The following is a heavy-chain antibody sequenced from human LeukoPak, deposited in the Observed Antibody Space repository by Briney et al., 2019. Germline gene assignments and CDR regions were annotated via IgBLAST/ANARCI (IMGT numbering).Heavy chain of an antibody. CDR3: AKDSSATFYNDYNFDY. J-gene: IGHJ4*02. Sequence: PGGSLRLSCAASGFTFSIYVMHWVRQAPGKGLEWVAFIRSDGSNTYYADSVKGRFTISRDNSKNTLYLQMNSLRSDDTAVYYCAKDSSATFYNDYNFDYWGQGTPVTVSS. CDR1: GFTFSIYV. CDR2: IRSDGSNT. D-gene: IGHD4-11*01. V-gene: IGHV3-30*02.